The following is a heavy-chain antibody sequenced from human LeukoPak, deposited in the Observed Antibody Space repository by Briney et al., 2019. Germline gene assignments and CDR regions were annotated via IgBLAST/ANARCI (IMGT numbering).Heavy chain of an antibody. J-gene: IGHJ4*02. V-gene: IGHV4-61*02. CDR1: GNSISSGDNY. CDR3: ARSYYDYVWGSYPFFDY. Sequence: SETLSLTCTVSGNSISSGDNYWSWIRQPAGKGLEWIGRIYTSGSTNYNPSLKSRVTISVDTSKNQFSLKLSSVTAADTAVYYCARSYYDYVWGSYPFFDYWGQGTLVTVSS. CDR2: IYTSGST. D-gene: IGHD3-16*02.